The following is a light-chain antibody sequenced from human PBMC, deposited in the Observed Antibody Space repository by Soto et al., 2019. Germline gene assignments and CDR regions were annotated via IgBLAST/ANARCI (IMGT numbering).Light chain of an antibody. CDR1: SSDVGGYDY. CDR3: SSHTSGSTRV. J-gene: IGLJ1*01. Sequence: ALTQPASVSGSPGQSIAISCTGTSSDVGGYDYVSWYQQQPDKAPKLMIYEVTQRPSGVSNRFSGSKSGNTASLTISGLQAEDEADYYCSSHTSGSTRVFGTGTKVTVL. V-gene: IGLV2-14*01. CDR2: EVT.